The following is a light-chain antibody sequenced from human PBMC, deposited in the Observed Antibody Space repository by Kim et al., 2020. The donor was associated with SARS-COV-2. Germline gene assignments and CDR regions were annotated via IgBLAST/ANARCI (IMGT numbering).Light chain of an antibody. V-gene: IGLV4-69*01. CDR2: VNSDGSH. J-gene: IGLJ3*02. Sequence: TVKLTCTLGRGHRKYAGAWHQQRAEKGPRYLMKVNSDGSHNKGDGIPDRFSGSASGAERYLTISSLQSEDEADYYCQTWGPGIRVFGGGTQLTVL. CDR1: RGHRKYA. CDR3: QTWGPGIRV.